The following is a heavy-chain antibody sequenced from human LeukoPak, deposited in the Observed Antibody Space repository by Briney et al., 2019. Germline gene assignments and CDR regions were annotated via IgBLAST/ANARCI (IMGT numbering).Heavy chain of an antibody. V-gene: IGHV3-9*01. D-gene: IGHD3-10*01. CDR3: TKDRGDTLGDLYD. CDR2: ISWNSGSS. CDR1: GFTFDDYA. J-gene: IGHJ1*01. Sequence: PGGSLRLSCSASGFTFDDYAMHWVRQAPGKGLEWVSGISWNSGSSAYGDSVRGRFTISRDNAKNSVYLQMNSLRAEDTAFYYCTKDRGDTLGDLYDWGQGTLVTVSS.